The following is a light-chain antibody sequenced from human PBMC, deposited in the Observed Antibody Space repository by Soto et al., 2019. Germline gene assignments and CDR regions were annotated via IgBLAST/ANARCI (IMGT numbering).Light chain of an antibody. V-gene: IGKV3-15*01. CDR2: GAS. Sequence: EKVMTQSPAALSASPGERATLSCRASQSVNSNLAWYQQKPGQAPRLLLYGASTRATGIPARFSGSASGTEFTLTISSLQSEDSAVYYCQQYNDWPLTFGGGTKVEVK. J-gene: IGKJ4*01. CDR3: QQYNDWPLT. CDR1: QSVNSN.